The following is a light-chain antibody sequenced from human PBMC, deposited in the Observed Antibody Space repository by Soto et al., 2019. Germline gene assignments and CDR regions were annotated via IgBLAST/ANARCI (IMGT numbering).Light chain of an antibody. V-gene: IGKV3-20*01. Sequence: EIVLTQSPGTLSLSPGERATLSCRASQSLSNTYLAWYQQNPGQAPRLLIYDASSRATGIPDRFSGSGSGTDFTLTISRLEPEDFAVYYCQQYGRSPGLFTFGPGTKVDIK. CDR1: QSLSNTY. CDR2: DAS. J-gene: IGKJ3*01. CDR3: QQYGRSPGLFT.